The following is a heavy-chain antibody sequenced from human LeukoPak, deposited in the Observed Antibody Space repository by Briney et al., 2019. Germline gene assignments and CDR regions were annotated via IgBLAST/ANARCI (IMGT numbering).Heavy chain of an antibody. CDR1: GFSFSSYW. CDR3: AKDTGMVRGYNWFDP. CDR2: IKLDGSEK. J-gene: IGHJ5*02. D-gene: IGHD3-10*01. V-gene: IGHV3-7*03. Sequence: GGSLRLSSAASGFSFSSYWMSWVRQAPGKGLEWVATIKLDGSEKYYVDSVKGRFTISRDNAKNSLYLQMNSLRAEDTAVYYCAKDTGMVRGYNWFDPWGQGTLVTVSS.